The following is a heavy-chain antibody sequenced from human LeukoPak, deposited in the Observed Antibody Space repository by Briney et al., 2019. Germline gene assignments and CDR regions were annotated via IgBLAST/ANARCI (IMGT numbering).Heavy chain of an antibody. CDR1: GYTFTGYY. D-gene: IGHD2-2*02. J-gene: IGHJ4*02. Sequence: ASVTVSCKASGYTFTGYYMHWVRQAPGQGLEWMGWINPNSGGTNYAQKFQGRVTMTRDTSISTAYMELSRLRSDDTAVYYCARGPFIVVVPAAIPQDYWGQGTLVTVSS. CDR3: ARGPFIVVVPAAIPQDY. CDR2: INPNSGGT. V-gene: IGHV1-2*02.